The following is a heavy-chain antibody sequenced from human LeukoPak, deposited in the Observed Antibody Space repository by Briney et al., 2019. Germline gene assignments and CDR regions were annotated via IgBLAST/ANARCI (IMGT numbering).Heavy chain of an antibody. CDR3: ARVDPYSSKDVAFDS. Sequence: ASVKVSCKASGYIFTSYGISWVRQAPGQGLEWMGWISAYSGNTNYAQKLQGRVTMTTDTSTSTAYMELRSLRSDDTAVYYCARVDPYSSKDVAFDSWGQGTMVTVSS. V-gene: IGHV1-18*01. CDR1: GYIFTSYG. D-gene: IGHD6-19*01. J-gene: IGHJ3*02. CDR2: ISAYSGNT.